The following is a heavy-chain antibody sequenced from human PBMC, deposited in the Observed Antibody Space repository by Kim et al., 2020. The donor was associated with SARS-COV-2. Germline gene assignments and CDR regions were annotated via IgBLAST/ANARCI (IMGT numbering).Heavy chain of an antibody. J-gene: IGHJ4*02. CDR1: GLTFSGFW. Sequence: GGSLRLSCEASGLTFSGFWMDWVRQAPGKGLLWVSRVNTDGSDTTYADSVKGRFTVSRDNAKNTLYLQMNRLRADDTAVYYCTRAKIGTNAFDSWGQGILVTVSS. D-gene: IGHD1-7*01. V-gene: IGHV3-74*03. CDR2: VNTDGSDT. CDR3: TRAKIGTNAFDS.